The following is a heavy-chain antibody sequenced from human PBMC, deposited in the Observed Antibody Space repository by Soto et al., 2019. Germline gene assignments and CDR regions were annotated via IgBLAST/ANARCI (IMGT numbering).Heavy chain of an antibody. CDR2: ISAGGRSI. Sequence: GGSLRLSCAASGFSFTSYTMNWVRQAPGKGLEWVASISAGGRSIYYADSLKGRSTVSRDNAKSSLYLQMNSLRAEDIVVQYRPRSTPGNPFDIWGQGTMVTVSS. CDR3: PRSTPGNPFDI. J-gene: IGHJ3*02. CDR1: GFSFTSYT. V-gene: IGHV3-21*03. D-gene: IGHD3-10*01.